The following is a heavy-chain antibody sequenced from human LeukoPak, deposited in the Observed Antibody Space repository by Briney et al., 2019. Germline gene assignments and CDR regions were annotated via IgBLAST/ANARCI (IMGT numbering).Heavy chain of an antibody. CDR1: GSTFSTYW. CDR3: AVAVVGLAY. J-gene: IGHJ4*02. D-gene: IGHD6-19*01. V-gene: IGHV3-74*01. CDR2: ISSDGSST. Sequence: GGSLRLSCAASGSTFSTYWMHWVRQAPGKGLVWVSRISSDGSSTIYADSVKGRFTISRDNAKNTQYLQMNSLRAEDTAVYYCAVAVVGLAYWGQGTLVTVSS.